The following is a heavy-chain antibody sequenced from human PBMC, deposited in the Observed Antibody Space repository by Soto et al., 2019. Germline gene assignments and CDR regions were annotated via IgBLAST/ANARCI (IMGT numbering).Heavy chain of an antibody. CDR1: GFTFSTHA. J-gene: IGHJ6*02. D-gene: IGHD6-19*01. CDR3: ASGPPRGWYRNIYYYYGLDA. Sequence: QVQLVETGGGVVQPGRSLRLSCVASGFTFSTHAMQWVRQAPGKGLEWVAVVWSDGNKQYYADSVMGRFTISRDNSRNTLYLQMSSLRAEDTALYFCASGPPRGWYRNIYYYYGLDAWGQGTTVTVTS. CDR2: VWSDGNKQ. V-gene: IGHV3-33*01.